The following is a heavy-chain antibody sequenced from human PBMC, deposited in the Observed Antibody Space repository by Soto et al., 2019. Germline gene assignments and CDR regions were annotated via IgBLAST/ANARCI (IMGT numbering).Heavy chain of an antibody. J-gene: IGHJ4*02. CDR2: SYFDGTP. Sequence: PSETLSLTCTVSGGSLRSTYWTWLRQSPGKGLEWIGYSYFDGTPIYNPSLKSRVTISVDTPKNQFSLKLRSVAAADTAVYYCARAPGYFDYWGQGMLVTVSS. CDR3: ARAPGYFDY. V-gene: IGHV4-59*08. CDR1: GGSLRSTY.